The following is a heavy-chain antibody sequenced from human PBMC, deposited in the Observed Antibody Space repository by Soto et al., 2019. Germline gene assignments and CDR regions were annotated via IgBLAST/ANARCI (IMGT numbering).Heavy chain of an antibody. V-gene: IGHV4-39*01. J-gene: IGHJ4*02. CDR2: IYYSGST. Sequence: QLQLQESGPGLVKTSATLSLTCTVSGGSISSSSYYWGWIRQPPGKGLEWIGSIYYSGSTSYNPPLKSRVTLSVDTSKNQFSLKLSSVTAADTAVYYCARDTFWGQGTLVTVSS. CDR1: GGSISSSSYY. CDR3: ARDTF.